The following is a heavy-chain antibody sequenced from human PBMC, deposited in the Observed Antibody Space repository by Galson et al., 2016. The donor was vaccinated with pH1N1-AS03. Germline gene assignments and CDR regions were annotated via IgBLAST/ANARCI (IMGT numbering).Heavy chain of an antibody. J-gene: IGHJ2*01. CDR3: ARGVSAGVDF. CDR2: MNPNTGIT. CDR1: GYTFTSND. D-gene: IGHD3-10*01. V-gene: IGHV1-8*01. Sequence: SGYTFTSNDINWVRQATGQGLEWMGWMNPNTGITGYAQKFQGRVTMTRDISISTAYMELSSLRSEDTAAYFCARGVSAGVDFWGRGTLVTVSS.